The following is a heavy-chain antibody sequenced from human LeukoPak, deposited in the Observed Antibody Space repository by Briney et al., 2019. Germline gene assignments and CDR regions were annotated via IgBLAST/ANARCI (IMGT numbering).Heavy chain of an antibody. V-gene: IGHV3-23*01. CDR1: GFTFSNYA. CDR2: ISGSGGST. J-gene: IGHJ4*02. Sequence: GGSLRLSCAASGFTFSNYAMSWVRQAPGKGLEWVSAISGSGGSTYYADSVKGRFTISRDNSKNTLYLQMNSLRAEDTAVYYCAKDTWLRGEYYFDYWGQGTLVTVSS. D-gene: IGHD5-12*01. CDR3: AKDTWLRGEYYFDY.